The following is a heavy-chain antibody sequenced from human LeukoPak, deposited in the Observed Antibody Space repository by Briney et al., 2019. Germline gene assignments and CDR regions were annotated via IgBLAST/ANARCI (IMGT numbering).Heavy chain of an antibody. CDR2: ITGSGDST. CDR1: GFMFSSYA. CDR3: AKVSDFWNGYFDC. J-gene: IGHJ4*02. D-gene: IGHD3-3*01. V-gene: IGHV3-23*01. Sequence: PGGSLRLSCAASGFMFSSYAMSWVRQAPGKGLGWLSTITGSGDSTYYADSVKGRFTISRDNSKNTLYLQMNSLRDEDTAVYYCAKVSDFWNGYFDCWGQGTLVTVSS.